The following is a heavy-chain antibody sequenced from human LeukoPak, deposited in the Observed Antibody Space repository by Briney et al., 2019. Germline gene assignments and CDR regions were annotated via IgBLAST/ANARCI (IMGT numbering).Heavy chain of an antibody. J-gene: IGHJ6*02. CDR2: INHSGST. CDR1: GGSFSGYY. V-gene: IGHV4-34*01. D-gene: IGHD3-3*01. Sequence: SETLSLTCAVYGGSFSGYYWSWLRQPPGKGLEWIGEINHSGSTNYNPSLKSRITISVDTSKNQFSLKLSSVTAADTAVYYCASHYWSGYYHHGMDVWGQGTTVTVSS. CDR3: ASHYWSGYYHHGMDV.